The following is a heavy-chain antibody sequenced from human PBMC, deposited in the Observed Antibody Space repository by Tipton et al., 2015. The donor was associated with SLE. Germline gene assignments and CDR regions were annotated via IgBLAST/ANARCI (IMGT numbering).Heavy chain of an antibody. CDR3: ARGGLGHSGSSALEWFQH. CDR2: INHSGST. V-gene: IGHV4-34*01. Sequence: TLSLTCAVYGGSFSGYYWSWIRQPPGKGLEWIGEINHSGSTNYNPSLKRRVTISVDTSKNQFSLKLSSVTAADTAVYYCARGGLGHSGSSALEWFQHWGQGTLVTVSS. J-gene: IGHJ1*01. CDR1: GGSFSGYY. D-gene: IGHD6-6*01.